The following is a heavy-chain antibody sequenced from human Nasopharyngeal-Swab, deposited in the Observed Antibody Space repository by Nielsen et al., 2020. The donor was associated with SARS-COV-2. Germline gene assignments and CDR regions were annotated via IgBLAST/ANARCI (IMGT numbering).Heavy chain of an antibody. CDR3: ARGRGYSYEVGVFDY. V-gene: IGHV3-48*04. J-gene: IGHJ4*02. Sequence: GGSLRLSCAASGFTFSSYSMNWVRQAPGKGLEWVSYISSSSSTIYYADSVKGRFTISRDNAKNSLYLQMNSLRAEDTAVYYCARGRGYSYEVGVFDYWGQGTLVTVSS. CDR1: GFTFSSYS. D-gene: IGHD5-18*01. CDR2: ISSSSSTI.